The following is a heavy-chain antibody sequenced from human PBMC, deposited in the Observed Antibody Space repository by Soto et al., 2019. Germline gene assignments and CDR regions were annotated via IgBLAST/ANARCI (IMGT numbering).Heavy chain of an antibody. D-gene: IGHD4-17*01. CDR3: TTARGTYGAEYFQH. CDR2: IKSKTDGGTT. V-gene: IGHV3-15*01. Sequence: EVQLVESGGGLVKPGGSLRLSCAASGFTFTNAWMSWVRQAPGKGLEWVGRIKSKTDGGTTDYAAPVKGRSTISRDDSNNTLYLQMNSLKTEDTAVYYCTTARGTYGAEYFQHWGQGTLVTVSS. J-gene: IGHJ1*01. CDR1: GFTFTNAW.